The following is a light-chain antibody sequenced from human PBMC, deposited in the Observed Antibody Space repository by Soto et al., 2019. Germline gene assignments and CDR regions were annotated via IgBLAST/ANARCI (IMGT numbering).Light chain of an antibody. CDR2: DAS. Sequence: DIQMTQSPSTLSASVGDRVTITCRASQTISNWLAWYQQKPGKAPNVLIFDASTLDGGVPSRFSGRRSGTDFTLTISSLQPSDFATSYCQQYNTYPLAFGGGTKVEI. CDR1: QTISNW. J-gene: IGKJ4*01. V-gene: IGKV1-5*01. CDR3: QQYNTYPLA.